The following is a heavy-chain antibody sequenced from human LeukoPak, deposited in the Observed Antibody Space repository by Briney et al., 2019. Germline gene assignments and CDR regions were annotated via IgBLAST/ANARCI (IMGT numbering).Heavy chain of an antibody. J-gene: IGHJ4*02. CDR1: GGTFTSSA. CDR3: ARDYDINNFRFSDF. D-gene: IGHD3-9*01. V-gene: IGHV1-69*01. CDR2: IIPIFGTP. Sequence: GSSVKVSCKASGGTFTSSAISWVRQAPGQGLEWMGGIIPIFGTPNYAQNFQGRVTITADESTSTAYMELSSLRSEDTAIYYCARDYDINNFRFSDFWGQGTLITVSS.